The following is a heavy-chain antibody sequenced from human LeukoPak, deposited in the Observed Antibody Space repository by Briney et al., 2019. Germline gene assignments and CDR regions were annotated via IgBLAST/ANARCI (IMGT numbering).Heavy chain of an antibody. CDR2: ISGSADRT. CDR1: GFTFSSYA. J-gene: IGHJ4*02. D-gene: IGHD3-10*01. V-gene: IGHV3-23*01. Sequence: PGGSLRLSCAASGFTFSSYAMSWVRQAPGKGLEWVSAISGSADRTYYADSVKGRFTISRDNSKNTLYLQMNSLRPEDTAIYYCGVWFGGKGGYWGQGTLVTVSS. CDR3: GVWFGGKGGY.